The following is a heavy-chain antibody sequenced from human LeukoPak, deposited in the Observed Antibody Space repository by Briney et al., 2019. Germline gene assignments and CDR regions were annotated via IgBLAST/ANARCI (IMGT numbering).Heavy chain of an antibody. CDR3: ASVYCSGGSCYYYGMDV. CDR2: IIPIFGTA. D-gene: IGHD2-15*01. Sequence: GASVKVSCKASGGTFSSYAISWVRQAPGQGLEWMGGIIPIFGTANYAQKFQGRGTITADESTSTAYMELSSLRSEDTAVYYCASVYCSGGSCYYYGMDVWGQGTTVTVSS. CDR1: GGTFSSYA. V-gene: IGHV1-69*13. J-gene: IGHJ6*02.